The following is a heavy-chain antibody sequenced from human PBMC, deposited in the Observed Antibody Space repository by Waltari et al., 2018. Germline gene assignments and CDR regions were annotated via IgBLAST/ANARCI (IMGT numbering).Heavy chain of an antibody. V-gene: IGHV1-2*02. CDR3: ARYDHCDF. CDR2: INPNSGRT. J-gene: IGHJ4*02. D-gene: IGHD3-16*01. CDR1: GYKFTGFY. Sequence: QVQLVQSGAEVKKPGASVRVSCKASGYKFTGFYLHWLRQAPGQGLEWMGWINPNSGRTRYAQKFEDRVTMSRDTSITTTFMELTGLRPDDTAVYYCARYDHCDFWGQGTLVTVSS.